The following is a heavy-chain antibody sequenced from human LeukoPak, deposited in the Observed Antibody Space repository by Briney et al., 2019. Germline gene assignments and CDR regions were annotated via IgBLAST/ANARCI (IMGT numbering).Heavy chain of an antibody. CDR2: IIPIFGTA. CDR1: GGTFSSYA. J-gene: IGHJ6*03. CDR3: ARTVVVPAAITDYYYYYYMDV. Sequence: SVKVSCKASGGTFSSYAISWVRQAPGQGLEWMGGIIPIFGTANYAQKFQGRVTITTDESTSTAYMELSSLRSEDTAVYYCARTVVVPAAITDYYYYYYMDVWGKGTTVTVSS. D-gene: IGHD2-2*01. V-gene: IGHV1-69*05.